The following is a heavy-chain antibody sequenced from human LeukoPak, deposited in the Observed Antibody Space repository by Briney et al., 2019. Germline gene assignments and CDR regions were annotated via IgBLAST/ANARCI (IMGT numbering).Heavy chain of an antibody. CDR1: GGSISSGGYY. V-gene: IGHV4-31*03. J-gene: IGHJ6*02. CDR3: ARDRFWSGYYGFTDYYYGMDV. CDR2: IYYSGST. D-gene: IGHD3-3*01. Sequence: SETLSLTCTVSGGSISSGGYYWSWIRQHPGKGLEWIGYIYYSGSTYYNPSLKSRVTISVDTSKNQFSLKLSSVTAADTAVYYCARDRFWSGYYGFTDYYYGMDVWGQGTTVTVSS.